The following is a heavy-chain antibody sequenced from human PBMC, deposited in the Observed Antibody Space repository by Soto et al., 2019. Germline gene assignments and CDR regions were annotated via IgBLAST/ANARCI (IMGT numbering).Heavy chain of an antibody. CDR2: IYHSGST. Sequence: QLQLQESGSGLVKPSQTLSLTCAVSAGSISSGGYSWSWIRQPPGKGLEWIGYIYHSGSTYYNPSLKSRVTISVDRSKNQLSLKLSSVTAAVTAVYYCVGSIGAFWFDPWGQGTLVTVSS. D-gene: IGHD3-16*01. CDR3: VGSIGAFWFDP. CDR1: AGSISSGGYS. V-gene: IGHV4-30-2*01. J-gene: IGHJ5*02.